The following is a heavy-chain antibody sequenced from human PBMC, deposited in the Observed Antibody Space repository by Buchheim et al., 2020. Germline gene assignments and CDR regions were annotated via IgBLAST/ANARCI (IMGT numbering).Heavy chain of an antibody. CDR1: GGSFSGYY. CDR3: ARGRFDVRYYGSGSYFLV. CDR2: INHSGST. D-gene: IGHD3-10*01. Sequence: QVQLQQWGAGLLKPSETLSLTCAVYGGSFSGYYWSWIRQPPGKGLEWIGEINHSGSTNYNPSLKSRVTISVDTSKNQFSLKLSSVTAADTAVYYCARGRFDVRYYGSGSYFLVWGQGTL. V-gene: IGHV4-34*01. J-gene: IGHJ4*02.